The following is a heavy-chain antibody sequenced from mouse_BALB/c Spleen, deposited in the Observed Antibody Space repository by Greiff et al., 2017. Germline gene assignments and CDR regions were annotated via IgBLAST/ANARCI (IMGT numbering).Heavy chain of an antibody. V-gene: IGHV3-2*02. CDR1: GYSITSDYA. D-gene: IGHD2-1*01. Sequence: EVKLMESGPGLVKPSQSLSLTCTVTGYSITSDYAWNWIRQFPGNKLEWMGYISYSGSTSYNPSLKSRISITRDTSKNQFFLQLNSVTTEDTATYYCASHGNYGFAYWGQGTLVTVSA. CDR2: ISYSGST. J-gene: IGHJ3*01. CDR3: ASHGNYGFAY.